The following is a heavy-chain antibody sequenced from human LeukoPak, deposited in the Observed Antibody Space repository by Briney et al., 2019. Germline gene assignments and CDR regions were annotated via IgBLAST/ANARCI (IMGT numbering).Heavy chain of an antibody. CDR1: GGTFSSYT. D-gene: IGHD2-2*01. CDR3: ARELGCSSTSCKH. V-gene: IGHV1-69*04. CDR2: IIPILGIA. Sequence: SVKVSCKASGGTFSSYTISWVRQAPGQGLEWMGRIIPILGIANYAQKFQGRVTITTDKSTGTAYMELSSLRSEDTAVYYCARELGCSSTSCKHWGQGTLVTVSS. J-gene: IGHJ4*02.